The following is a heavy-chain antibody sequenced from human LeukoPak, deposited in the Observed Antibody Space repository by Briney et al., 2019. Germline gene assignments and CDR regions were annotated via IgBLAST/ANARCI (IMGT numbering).Heavy chain of an antibody. Sequence: GGSLRLPCAASGFIFTNYPIHWVRQTPDKGRECVAIMSIDGNTKYYADSVRGRFIVSRDNSRNTVYLQMNSLRLEDTALYHCVRDPIPGYPDYFDSWGRGTLVTVSS. CDR1: GFIFTNYP. CDR3: VRDPIPGYPDYFDS. D-gene: IGHD2-15*01. J-gene: IGHJ4*02. CDR2: MSIDGNTK. V-gene: IGHV3-30*17.